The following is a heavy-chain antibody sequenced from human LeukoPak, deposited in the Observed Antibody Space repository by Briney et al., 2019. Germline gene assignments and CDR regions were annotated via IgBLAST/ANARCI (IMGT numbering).Heavy chain of an antibody. Sequence: GGSLRLSCPASGFTFSSCAMGWVRQAPGKGLEWVSVISASGGSSFDADSVRGRFTISRDNSKNTLFLQMNSLRVEDTAVYFCVKTRYSSGYYFYYMDVWGKGTTVTVSS. J-gene: IGHJ6*03. CDR3: VKTRYSSGYYFYYMDV. CDR2: ISASGGSS. CDR1: GFTFSSCA. V-gene: IGHV3-23*01. D-gene: IGHD6-25*01.